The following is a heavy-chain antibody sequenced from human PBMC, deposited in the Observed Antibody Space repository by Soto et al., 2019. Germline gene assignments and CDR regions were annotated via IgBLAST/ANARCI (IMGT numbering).Heavy chain of an antibody. V-gene: IGHV3-21*04. CDR2: ISSSSSYI. J-gene: IGHJ6*02. CDR3: TRTCSGGSCYSAYYYYGMDV. CDR1: GFTFSSYS. Sequence: GGSLRLSCAASGFTFSSYSMNWVRQAPGKGLEWVSSISSSSSYIYYADSVKGRFTISRDDSKNTAYLQMNSLKTEDTAVYYCTRTCSGGSCYSAYYYYGMDVWGQGTTVTVSS. D-gene: IGHD2-15*01.